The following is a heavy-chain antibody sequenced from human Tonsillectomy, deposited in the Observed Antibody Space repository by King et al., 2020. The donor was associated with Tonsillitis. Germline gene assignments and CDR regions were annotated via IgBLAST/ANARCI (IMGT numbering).Heavy chain of an antibody. CDR1: GGSISNDEYY. D-gene: IGHD5-24*01. Sequence: QLQESGPGLVKPSQTLSLTCTVSGGSISNDEYYWSWIRQPPGKGLEWIGYIYYNGSTYYNPSLKNRVIISEDTSKNQFSLKLSSVTAAATAVYYCAREEVAWGQGTLVTVSS. CDR3: AREEVA. V-gene: IGHV4-30-4*01. CDR2: IYYNGST. J-gene: IGHJ1*01.